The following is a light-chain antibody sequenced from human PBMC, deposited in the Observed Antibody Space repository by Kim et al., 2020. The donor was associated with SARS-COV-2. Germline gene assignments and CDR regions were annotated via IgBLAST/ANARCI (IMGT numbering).Light chain of an antibody. V-gene: IGLV4-69*01. CDR3: QTWGTGFQF. CDR1: SGHYSYA. J-gene: IGLJ2*01. Sequence: QLVLTQSPSASASLGASVKLTCTLSSGHYSYAIAWHQQQPEKGPRYLMKVNSGGSHSKGDGIPGRFSGSSSGAERYLTISSLQPEDEADYYCQTWGTGFQFFGGGTQLTVL. CDR2: VNSGGSH.